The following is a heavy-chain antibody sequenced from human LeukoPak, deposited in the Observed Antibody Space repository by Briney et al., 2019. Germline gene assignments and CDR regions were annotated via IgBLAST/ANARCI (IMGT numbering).Heavy chain of an antibody. D-gene: IGHD1-7*01. CDR1: GYTFTKNG. CDR2: ISPYNGHT. V-gene: IGHV1-18*01. Sequence: ASVKVSCKASGYTFTKNGITWVRQAPGQGLEWMGWISPYNGHTNYVQTIQGRVTMITDTSTSTAYMELRGLRSDDTAVYYCARHLSGTWAFDLWGQGTMVTVSS. J-gene: IGHJ3*01. CDR3: ARHLSGTWAFDL.